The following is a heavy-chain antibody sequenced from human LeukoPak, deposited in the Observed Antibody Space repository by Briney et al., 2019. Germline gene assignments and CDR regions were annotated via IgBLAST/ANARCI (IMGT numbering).Heavy chain of an antibody. J-gene: IGHJ6*02. CDR1: GFTVSSNY. CDR2: IYSGGST. CDR3: ARENLDGSGSYFGRGRTYYYYGMDV. V-gene: IGHV3-53*01. D-gene: IGHD3-10*01. Sequence: GGSLRLSCAASGFTVSSNYMSWVRQAPGKGLEWVSVIYSGGSTYYADSVKGRFTISRDNSKNTLYLQMNSLRAEDTAVYYCARENLDGSGSYFGRGRTYYYYGMDVWGQGTTVTVSS.